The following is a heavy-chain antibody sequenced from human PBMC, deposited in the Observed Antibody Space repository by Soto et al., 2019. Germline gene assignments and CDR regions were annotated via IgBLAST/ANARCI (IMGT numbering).Heavy chain of an antibody. CDR1: GGSITSSSYY. D-gene: IGHD6-19*01. V-gene: IGHV4-39*01. CDR3: ARLFDYGYSSGPPYFQH. CDR2: IYYSGST. J-gene: IGHJ1*01. Sequence: QMQLQESGPGLVKPSETLSLTCTVSGGSITSSSYYWGWIRQPPGRGLEWIGSIYYSGSTYYNPSRKRRVTISVDTTLHQFSLKLSSVTAADTAVYYCARLFDYGYSSGPPYFQHWGQGTLVTVSS.